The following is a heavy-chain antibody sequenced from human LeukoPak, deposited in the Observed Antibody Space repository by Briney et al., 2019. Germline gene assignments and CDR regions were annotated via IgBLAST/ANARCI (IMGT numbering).Heavy chain of an antibody. Sequence: ASVKVSFKASGGTFSIYAISWVRQAPGQGLEWMGGIIPIFGTANYAQKFQGRVTITADKSTSTAYMELSSLRSEDTAVYYCARVGRGIAAAFDYWGQGTLVTVSS. J-gene: IGHJ4*02. CDR1: GGTFSIYA. CDR3: ARVGRGIAAAFDY. V-gene: IGHV1-69*06. D-gene: IGHD6-13*01. CDR2: IIPIFGTA.